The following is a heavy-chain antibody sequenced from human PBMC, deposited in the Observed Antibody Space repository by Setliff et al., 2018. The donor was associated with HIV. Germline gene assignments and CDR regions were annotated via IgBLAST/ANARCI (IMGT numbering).Heavy chain of an antibody. J-gene: IGHJ4*02. CDR1: GFNVEKSG. D-gene: IGHD3-3*01. CDR3: ARGRVLEWLLNH. Sequence: GGSLRLSCEASGFNVEKSGMHWIRQAPGKGLEWVAVMYYDSVTTYYADSVKGRFTISRDGSKNMIFLQMNSLRVDDTAVYYCARGRVLEWLLNHWGQGTQVTVSS. CDR2: MYYDSVTT. V-gene: IGHV3-30*12.